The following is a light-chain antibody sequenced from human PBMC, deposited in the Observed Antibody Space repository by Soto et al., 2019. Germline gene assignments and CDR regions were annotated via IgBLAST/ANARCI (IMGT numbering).Light chain of an antibody. Sequence: DIQMTQSPSTLSASVGDRVTITCRASQSISSWLAWYQQKPGKAPKLLIYDASNVQSGVPPRFSGSGSGTEFTLTISSLQPDDFATYYCQQYESYWTFGQGTKVELK. V-gene: IGKV1-5*01. J-gene: IGKJ1*01. CDR3: QQYESYWT. CDR2: DAS. CDR1: QSISSW.